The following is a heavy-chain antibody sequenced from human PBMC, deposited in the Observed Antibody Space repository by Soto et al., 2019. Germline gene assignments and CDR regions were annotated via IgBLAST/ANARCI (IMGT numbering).Heavy chain of an antibody. CDR1: GFTFRNYA. D-gene: IGHD1-26*01. J-gene: IGHJ4*02. Sequence: PGGSLRLSCAASGFTFRNYAMSWVRQAPGKGLEWVSAISYDGSNKYYADSVKGRFTISRDNSKNTLYLQMNGLRAEDTAVYYCARDRAKTTLYYFDYWGQGTLVTVSS. V-gene: IGHV3-30-3*01. CDR2: ISYDGSNK. CDR3: ARDRAKTTLYYFDY.